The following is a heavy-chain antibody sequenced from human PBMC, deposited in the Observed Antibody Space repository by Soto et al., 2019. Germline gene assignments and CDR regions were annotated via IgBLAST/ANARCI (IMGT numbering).Heavy chain of an antibody. V-gene: IGHV3-48*04. CDR3: ANYYYYMDV. CDR2: ISSSSRSI. Sequence: GGSLRLSCAASGFTFSRYSMNWVRQAPGKGLEWVSHISSSSRSIYYADSVKGRFTISRDNAKNTLYLQMNSLRAEDTAVYYCANYYYYMDVWGKGTTVTVSS. J-gene: IGHJ6*03. CDR1: GFTFSRYS.